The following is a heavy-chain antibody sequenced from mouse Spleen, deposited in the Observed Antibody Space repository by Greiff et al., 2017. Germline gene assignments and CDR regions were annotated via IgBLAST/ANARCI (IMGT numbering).Heavy chain of an antibody. CDR1: GYTFTSYG. CDR2: IYPRSGNT. D-gene: IGHD2-1*01. J-gene: IGHJ3*01. Sequence: QVQLQQPGAELVKPGASVKLSCKASGYTFTSYGISWVKQRTGQGLEWIGEIYPRSGNTYYNEKFKGKATLTADKSSSTAYMELRSLTSEDSAVYFCANYGNYDWFAYWGQGTLVTVSA. V-gene: IGHV1-81*01. CDR3: ANYGNYDWFAY.